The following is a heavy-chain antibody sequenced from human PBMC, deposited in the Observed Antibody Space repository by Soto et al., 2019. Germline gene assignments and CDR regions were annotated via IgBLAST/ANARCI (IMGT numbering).Heavy chain of an antibody. CDR2: IYWNEDK. CDR3: AHSPAGSYSREYFDY. D-gene: IGHD1-26*01. Sequence: QNTLKESGPTLVKPTQTLTLTCTVSGFSLSTSGVAVGWIRQPPGKAPEWLALIYWNEDKVYSPSLKTRLSITKDMSKNQVVLTMTNMNPVDTATYYCAHSPAGSYSREYFDYWGQGTLVSDSS. V-gene: IGHV2-5*01. J-gene: IGHJ4*02. CDR1: GFSLSTSGVA.